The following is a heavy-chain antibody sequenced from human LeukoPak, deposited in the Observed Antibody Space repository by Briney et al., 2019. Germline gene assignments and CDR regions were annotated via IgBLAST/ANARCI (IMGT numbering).Heavy chain of an antibody. J-gene: IGHJ5*02. D-gene: IGHD2/OR15-2a*01. CDR3: ARRRVIWFDP. Sequence: SETLSLTCTVSGGSISSYYWSWIRQPPGKGLEWIGYIYYSGSTNYNPSLKSRVTISVDTSKNQFSLKLSSVTAADTAVYYCARRRVIWFDPWGQGTLVTVSS. V-gene: IGHV4-59*08. CDR2: IYYSGST. CDR1: GGSISSYY.